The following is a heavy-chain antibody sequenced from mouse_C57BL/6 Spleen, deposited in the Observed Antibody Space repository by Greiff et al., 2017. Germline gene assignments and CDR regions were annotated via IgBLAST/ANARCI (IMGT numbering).Heavy chain of an antibody. V-gene: IGHV6-6*01. J-gene: IGHJ4*01. CDR1: GFTFSDAW. CDR2: IRNKANNHAT. Sequence: EVKLEESGGGLVQPGGSMKLSCAASGFTFSDAWMDWVRQSPEKGLEWVAEIRNKANNHATYYAESVKGRFTISRDDSKSSVYLQMNSLRAEDTGIYYCTRRSSFTGAMDYWGQGTSVTVSS. D-gene: IGHD1-1*01. CDR3: TRRSSFTGAMDY.